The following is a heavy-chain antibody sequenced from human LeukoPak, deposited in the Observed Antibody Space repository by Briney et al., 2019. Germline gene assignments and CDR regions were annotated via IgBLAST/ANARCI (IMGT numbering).Heavy chain of an antibody. Sequence: GRSLRLSCAASGFTFSSYSMNWVRQAPGKGLEWVSSINSSSSYIYNADSVKGRFTISRHNAKHSLYLPMNSLTADDTAGYYCARVAGSDAFDIWGQGTMVTGPS. CDR1: GFTFSSYS. V-gene: IGHV3-21*03. CDR3: ARVAGSDAFDI. J-gene: IGHJ3*02. D-gene: IGHD3-10*01. CDR2: INSSSSYI.